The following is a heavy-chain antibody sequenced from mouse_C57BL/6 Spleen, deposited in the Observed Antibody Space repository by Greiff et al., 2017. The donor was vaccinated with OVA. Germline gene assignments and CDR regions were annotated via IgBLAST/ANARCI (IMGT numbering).Heavy chain of an antibody. CDR3: AREITTVAY. Sequence: DVQLVESGGGLVKPGGSLKLSCAASGFTFSSYAMSWVRQTPEKRLEWVATISDGGSYTYYPDNVKGRFTISRDNAKNNLYLQMSHLKSEDTAMYYCAREITTVAYWGQGTLVTVSA. CDR1: GFTFSSYA. CDR2: ISDGGSYT. J-gene: IGHJ3*01. D-gene: IGHD1-1*01. V-gene: IGHV5-4*01.